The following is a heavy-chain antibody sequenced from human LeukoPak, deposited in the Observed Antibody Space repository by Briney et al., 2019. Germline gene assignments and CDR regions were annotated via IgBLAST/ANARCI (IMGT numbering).Heavy chain of an antibody. V-gene: IGHV4-31*03. Sequence: SETLSLTCSVSGGSVTGGGYYWSWIRQHPGKGLEWIGFASYSGGTYYNPSLMSRITISVDRSQNQFSLRLTSVTAADTAVYYCARGTPHYYGSGSYYIRRFDPWGQGTLVTVSS. J-gene: IGHJ5*02. CDR3: ARGTPHYYGSGSYYIRRFDP. D-gene: IGHD3-10*01. CDR2: ASYSGGT. CDR1: GGSVTGGGYY.